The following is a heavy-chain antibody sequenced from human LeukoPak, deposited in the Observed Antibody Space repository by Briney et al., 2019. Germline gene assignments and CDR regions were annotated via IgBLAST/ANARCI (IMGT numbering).Heavy chain of an antibody. J-gene: IGHJ5*02. V-gene: IGHV4-31*03. CDR1: GGSISSGGYY. D-gene: IGHD3-10*01. Sequence: PSQTLSLTCTVSGGSISSGGYYWSWIRQHPGKGLEWIGYIYYSGSTYYNPSLKSRVTISVDTSKNQFSLKLSSVTAADTAVYYCAREDTTVRGVYPENWFDPWGQGTLVTVSS. CDR3: AREDTTVRGVYPENWFDP. CDR2: IYYSGST.